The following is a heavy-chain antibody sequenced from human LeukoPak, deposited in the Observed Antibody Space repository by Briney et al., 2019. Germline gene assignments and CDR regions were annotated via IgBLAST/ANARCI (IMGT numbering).Heavy chain of an antibody. D-gene: IGHD3-3*01. CDR3: ARGSLADFWSGYYGR. J-gene: IGHJ4*02. Sequence: PSETLSLTCTVSGGSISSSSYYWGWIRQPPGKGLEWIGSIYYSGSTYYNPSLKSRATISVDTSKNQFSLKLSSVTAADTAVYYCARGSLADFWSGYYGRWGQGTLVTVSS. V-gene: IGHV4-39*07. CDR2: IYYSGST. CDR1: GGSISSSSYY.